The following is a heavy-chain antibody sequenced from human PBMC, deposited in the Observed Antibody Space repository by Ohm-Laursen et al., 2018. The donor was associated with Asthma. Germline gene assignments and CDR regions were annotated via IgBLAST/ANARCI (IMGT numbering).Heavy chain of an antibody. D-gene: IGHD3-10*01. CDR2: IDPSDSYI. J-gene: IGHJ4*02. V-gene: IGHV5-10-1*01. CDR1: GYSFTSYW. CDR3: ARRNYDSGSYYRGDY. Sequence: ESLKISCKGSGYSFTSYWISWVRQMPGKGLEWMGRIDPSDSYINYSPSFEGHVTFSADKSISTAYLQWSNLKASDTAMYYCARRNYDSGSYYRGDYWGQGTLVTVSS.